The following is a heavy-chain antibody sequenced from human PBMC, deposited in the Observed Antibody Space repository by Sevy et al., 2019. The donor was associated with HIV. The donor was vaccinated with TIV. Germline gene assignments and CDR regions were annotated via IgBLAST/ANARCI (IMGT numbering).Heavy chain of an antibody. J-gene: IGHJ4*02. CDR2: MNQDGNII. V-gene: IGHV3-74*01. CDR1: DLRNYW. CDR3: VRDFNGYSDY. D-gene: IGHD3-22*01. Sequence: GGSLRLSCVASDLRNYWMHWVRQVPGKGLVWVSRMNQDGNIINYADSVKGRFIISRDNVRNTLYLQMNSLRDDDTAVYYCVRDFNGYSDYWGQGTLVTVSS.